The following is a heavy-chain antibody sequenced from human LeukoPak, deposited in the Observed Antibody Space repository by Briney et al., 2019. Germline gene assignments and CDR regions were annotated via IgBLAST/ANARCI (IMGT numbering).Heavy chain of an antibody. V-gene: IGHV4-34*01. D-gene: IGHD6-19*01. CDR1: GGSFSGYY. CDR2: INHSGST. CDR3: ARPRRYSSGWPFDY. J-gene: IGHJ4*02. Sequence: SETLSLTCAVYGGSFSGYYWSWIRQPPGKGLEWIGEINHSGSTNYNPSLKSRVTISVDTSKNQFSLKLSSVTAADTAVYYCARPRRYSSGWPFDYWGQGTLVTVSS.